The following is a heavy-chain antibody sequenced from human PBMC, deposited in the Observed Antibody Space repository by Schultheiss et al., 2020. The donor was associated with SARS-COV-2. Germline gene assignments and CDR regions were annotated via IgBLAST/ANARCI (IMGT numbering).Heavy chain of an antibody. Sequence: GESLKISCAASGFTFSDYYMSWIRQAPGKGLEWVSYISSSGSTIYYADSVKGRFTISRDNAKNSLYLQMNSLRAEDTAVYYCAKDDGYSSSWYYFDFWGQGTLVTVSS. CDR3: AKDDGYSSSWYYFDF. CDR1: GFTFSDYY. D-gene: IGHD6-13*01. J-gene: IGHJ4*02. V-gene: IGHV3-11*01. CDR2: ISSSGSTI.